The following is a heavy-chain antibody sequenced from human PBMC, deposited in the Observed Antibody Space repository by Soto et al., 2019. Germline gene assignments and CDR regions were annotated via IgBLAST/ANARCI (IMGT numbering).Heavy chain of an antibody. CDR2: IVSDGSNE. CDR3: AKDLGVVDEGVQTTWEYNALDV. V-gene: IGHV3-30*18. CDR1: GFSFSRYA. Sequence: PGGSLRLSCAASGFSFSRYAMHWVRQAPGKGLEWVALIVSDGSNEYYASSVKGRFTISRDTSKNVVKLQMSSLRVDDTAVYYCAKDLGVVDEGVQTTWEYNALDVWGQGTTVTVSS. J-gene: IGHJ6*02. D-gene: IGHD1-20*01.